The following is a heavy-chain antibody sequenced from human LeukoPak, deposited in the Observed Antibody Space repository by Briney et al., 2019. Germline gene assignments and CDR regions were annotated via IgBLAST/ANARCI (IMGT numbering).Heavy chain of an antibody. J-gene: IGHJ5*02. Sequence: GGSLRLXCAASGFTFSSYWMHWARQAPGKGLVWVSRINSDGSSTSYADSVKGRFTVSRDNAKNTLYLQMNSLRAEDTAVYYCARGAPWFDPWGQGTLVTVSS. V-gene: IGHV3-74*01. CDR3: ARGAPWFDP. CDR2: INSDGSST. CDR1: GFTFSSYW.